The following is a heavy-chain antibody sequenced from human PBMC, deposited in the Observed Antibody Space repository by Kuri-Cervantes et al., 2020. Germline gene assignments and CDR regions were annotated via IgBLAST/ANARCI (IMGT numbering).Heavy chain of an antibody. CDR3: AKDFSEDYGSGAYYYYGMDV. CDR2: ISYDGSNK. CDR1: GFTFSSYG. Sequence: GGSLRLSCAASGFTFSSYGMHWVRQAPGKGLEWVAVISYDGSNKYYADSVKGRFTISRDNSKNTLYLQMNSLRAEDTAVYYCAKDFSEDYGSGAYYYYGMDVWDQGTTVTVSS. V-gene: IGHV3-30*18. J-gene: IGHJ6*02. D-gene: IGHD3-10*01.